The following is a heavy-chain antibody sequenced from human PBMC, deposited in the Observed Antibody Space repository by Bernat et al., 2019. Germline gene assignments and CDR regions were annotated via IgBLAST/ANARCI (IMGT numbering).Heavy chain of an antibody. Sequence: QLQLQESGPGLVKPSETLSLTCTVSGGSISSSSYYWGWIRQPPGKGLEWIGSIYYSGSTYYNPSLKSRVTISVDTSKNQFSLKLSSVTAADTAVYYCARHGYCTGGGCSSFDYWGQGTLVTVSS. J-gene: IGHJ4*02. CDR2: IYYSGST. CDR1: GGSISSSSYY. V-gene: IGHV4-39*01. D-gene: IGHD2-8*02. CDR3: ARHGYCTGGGCSSFDY.